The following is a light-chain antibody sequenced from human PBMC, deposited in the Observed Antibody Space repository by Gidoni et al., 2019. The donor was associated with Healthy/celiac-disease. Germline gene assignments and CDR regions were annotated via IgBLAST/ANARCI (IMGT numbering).Light chain of an antibody. V-gene: IGKV1-39*01. J-gene: IGKJ2*01. CDR1: QSISSY. CDR2: AAS. CDR3: QQSYSTQYT. Sequence: DIQMNQSPSSLSASVGDRVTITCRASQSISSYLNWYQQKPGKAPKLLIYAASSLQSGVPSRFSGSGSGTDFTLTISSLQPEDFATYYWQQSYSTQYTVGQGTKLEIK.